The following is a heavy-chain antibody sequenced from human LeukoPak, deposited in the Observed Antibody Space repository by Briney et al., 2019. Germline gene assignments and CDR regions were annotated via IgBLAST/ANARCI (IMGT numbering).Heavy chain of an antibody. CDR3: AKDPEGNYDFWSGYYDY. CDR1: GFTFSSYG. J-gene: IGHJ4*02. V-gene: IGHV3-30*18. D-gene: IGHD3-3*01. CDR2: ISYDGSNK. Sequence: GGSLRLSCAASGFTFSSYGMHWVRQAPGKGLEWVAVISYDGSNKYYADSVKGRFTISRDNSKNTVYLQMNSLRAEDTAVYYCAKDPEGNYDFWSGYYDYWGQGTLVTVSS.